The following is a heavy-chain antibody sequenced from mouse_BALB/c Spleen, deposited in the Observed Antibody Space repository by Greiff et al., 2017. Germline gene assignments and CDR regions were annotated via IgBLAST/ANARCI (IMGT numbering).Heavy chain of an antibody. V-gene: IGHV5-4*02. Sequence: EVQVVESGGGLVKPGGSLKLSCAASGFTFSDYYMYWVRQTPEKRLEWVATISDGGSYTYYPDSVKGRFTISRDNAKNNLYLQMSSLKSEDTAMYYCARVLREYAMDYWGQGTSVTVSS. CDR1: GFTFSDYY. CDR3: ARVLREYAMDY. CDR2: ISDGGSYT. J-gene: IGHJ4*01. D-gene: IGHD1-1*01.